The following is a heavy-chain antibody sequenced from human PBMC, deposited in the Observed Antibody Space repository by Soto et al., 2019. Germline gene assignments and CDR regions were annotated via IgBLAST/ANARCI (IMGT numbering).Heavy chain of an antibody. CDR2: ISYDGSNK. V-gene: IGHV3-30*03. CDR3: ASSGSDYYYYGMDV. J-gene: IGHJ6*02. D-gene: IGHD3-22*01. CDR1: GFTFSSYG. Sequence: GGSLRLSCAASGFTFSSYGMHWVRQAPGKGLEWVAVISYDGSNKYYADSVKGRFTISRDNSKNTLYLQMNSLRAEDTAVYYCASSGSDYYYYGMDVWGQRPTVTVSS.